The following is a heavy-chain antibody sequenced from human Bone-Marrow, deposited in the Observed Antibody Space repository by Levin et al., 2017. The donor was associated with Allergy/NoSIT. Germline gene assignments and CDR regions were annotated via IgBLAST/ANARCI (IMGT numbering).Heavy chain of an antibody. CDR1: GFSLSSGEMR. J-gene: IGHJ4*02. Sequence: SGPTLVKPTQSLTLTCTFSGFSLSSGEMRVSWIRQPPGKALEWLARIDWDDEKFYTTSLKTRLTISKDTSTNQVVLTMTEMDPVDTATYFCARDEYSSPYFDSWGQGILVTVSS. V-gene: IGHV2-70*04. CDR3: ARDEYSSPYFDS. D-gene: IGHD6-6*01. CDR2: IDWDDEK.